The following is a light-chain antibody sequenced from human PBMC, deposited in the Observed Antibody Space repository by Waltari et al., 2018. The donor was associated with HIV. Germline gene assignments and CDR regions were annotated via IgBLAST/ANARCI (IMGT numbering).Light chain of an antibody. Sequence: QSALTQPASVSGSPGQSITISCTGTSRDVGGYNYVSWYQQHPGKAPKLMIYEVNNRPSGVSNRFSGSKSGNTASLTISGLQAEDEADYSCSSYTSSSTYVFGTGTKVTVL. CDR3: SSYTSSSTYV. CDR2: EVN. V-gene: IGLV2-14*01. CDR1: SRDVGGYNY. J-gene: IGLJ1*01.